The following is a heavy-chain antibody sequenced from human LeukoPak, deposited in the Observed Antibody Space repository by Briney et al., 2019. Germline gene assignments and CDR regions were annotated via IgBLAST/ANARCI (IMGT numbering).Heavy chain of an antibody. Sequence: GGSLRPSCAASGFTFSSYWMHWVRQAPGKGLVWVSRIKSDGSSTTYADSVKGRFTISRDNAKNTLYLQMNSLRAEDTAVYYCATNYYGSGPDHWGQGTLVTVSS. V-gene: IGHV3-74*01. J-gene: IGHJ4*02. CDR2: IKSDGSST. D-gene: IGHD3-10*01. CDR3: ATNYYGSGPDH. CDR1: GFTFSSYW.